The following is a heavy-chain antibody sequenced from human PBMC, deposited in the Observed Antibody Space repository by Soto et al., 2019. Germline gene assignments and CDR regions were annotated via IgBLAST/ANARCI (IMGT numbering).Heavy chain of an antibody. D-gene: IGHD3-10*01. V-gene: IGHV1-18*04. CDR3: ARVYYGSGSYSVDAFDI. Sequence: QVQLVQSGAEVKKPGASVKVSCKASGYTFTSYGISWVRQAPGQGLEWMGWISAYNGNTNYAQKLQGRVTMTTDTSTNTAYMELRSLRSDDTAVYYCARVYYGSGSYSVDAFDIWGQGTMVTVSS. CDR1: GYTFTSYG. CDR2: ISAYNGNT. J-gene: IGHJ3*02.